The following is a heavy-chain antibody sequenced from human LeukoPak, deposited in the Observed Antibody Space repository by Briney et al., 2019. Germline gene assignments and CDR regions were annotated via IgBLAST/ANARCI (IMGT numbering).Heavy chain of an antibody. V-gene: IGHV3-23*01. Sequence: GGSLRLSCAASGFTFSSYAMSWVRQAPGKGLEWVSAISGSGGSTYYADSVKGRFTISRDNSKNTPYLQMNSLRAEDTAVYYCASYSSGWRGYYYYGMDVWGQGTTVTVSS. J-gene: IGHJ6*02. CDR2: ISGSGGST. CDR1: GFTFSSYA. D-gene: IGHD6-19*01. CDR3: ASYSSGWRGYYYYGMDV.